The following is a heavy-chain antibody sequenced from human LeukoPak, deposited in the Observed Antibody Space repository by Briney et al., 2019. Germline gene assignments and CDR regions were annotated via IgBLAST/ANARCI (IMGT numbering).Heavy chain of an antibody. V-gene: IGHV3-30*18. J-gene: IGHJ4*02. CDR1: GFTFSSYG. D-gene: IGHD6-13*01. CDR2: ISYDGSNK. CDR3: AKDPLTGYSSSWFPY. Sequence: PGGSLRLSCAASGFTFSSYGMHWVRQAPGKGLEWVAVISYDGSNKYYADSVKGRFAISRDNSKNTLYLQMNSLRAEDTAVYYCAKDPLTGYSSSWFPYWGQGTLVTVSS.